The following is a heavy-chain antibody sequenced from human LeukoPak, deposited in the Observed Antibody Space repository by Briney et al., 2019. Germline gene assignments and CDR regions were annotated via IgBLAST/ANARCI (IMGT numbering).Heavy chain of an antibody. V-gene: IGHV1-69*04. CDR1: GYTFTGYY. CDR2: IIPILGIA. J-gene: IGHJ4*02. D-gene: IGHD3-9*01. CDR3: ARDRKGSWTYYDILTGYSVFDY. Sequence: SVKVSCKASGYTFTGYYMHWVRQAPGQGLEWMGRIIPILGIANYAQKFQGRVTITADKSTSTAYMELSSLRSEDTAVYYCARDRKGSWTYYDILTGYSVFDYWGQGTLVTVSS.